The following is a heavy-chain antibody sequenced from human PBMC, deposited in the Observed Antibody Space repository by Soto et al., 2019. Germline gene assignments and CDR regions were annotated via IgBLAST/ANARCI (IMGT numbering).Heavy chain of an antibody. CDR2: IYYSGST. D-gene: IGHD3-10*01. CDR3: AGLLWSRGDWFDP. CDR1: GGSISSYY. V-gene: IGHV4-59*08. Sequence: QVQLQESGPGLVKPSETLSLTRTVSGGSISSYYLSWIRQPPGKGLEWIGYIYYSGSTNYNPSLKSRVTISVDTSKNQFSLKLSSVTAADTAVYYCAGLLWSRGDWFDPWGQGTLVTVSS. J-gene: IGHJ5*02.